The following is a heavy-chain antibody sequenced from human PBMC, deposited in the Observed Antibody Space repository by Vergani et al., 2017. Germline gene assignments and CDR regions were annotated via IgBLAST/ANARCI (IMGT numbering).Heavy chain of an antibody. D-gene: IGHD2-2*01. CDR3: ARGGLGYCSSTSCRNWFDP. Sequence: QVQLQESGPGLVKPSETLSLTCAVYGGSFSGYYWSWIRQPPGKGLEWIGEINHSGSTNYNPSLKSRVTISVDTSKNQFSLKLSSGTAADTAVYYCARGGLGYCSSTSCRNWFDPWGQGTLVTVSS. V-gene: IGHV4-34*01. CDR2: INHSGST. CDR1: GGSFSGYY. J-gene: IGHJ5*02.